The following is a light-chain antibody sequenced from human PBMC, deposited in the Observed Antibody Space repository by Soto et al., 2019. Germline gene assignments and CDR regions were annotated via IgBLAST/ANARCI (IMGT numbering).Light chain of an antibody. J-gene: IGKJ1*01. CDR1: QSVSRSS. CDR3: QQNGSFPWT. Sequence: EIVMTQSPATLSLSPGERATLSCRASQSVSRSSLAWYQQRPGQAPRLLIYGASSRATGIPDRFSGSGSGTDFTLTISRLEPEDFAVYYCQQNGSFPWTFGQGTKVDI. CDR2: GAS. V-gene: IGKV3-20*01.